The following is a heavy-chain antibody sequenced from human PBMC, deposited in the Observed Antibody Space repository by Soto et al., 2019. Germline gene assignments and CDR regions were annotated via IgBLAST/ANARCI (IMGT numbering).Heavy chain of an antibody. Sequence: QEQLVQSGAEVKKPGSSVKVSCKASGGLFSSYPISWVRQVPGQGLEWMGGIIHVFRTAYYTQRFQGRVTITADESTTTAYMELSSLRSEDSGIYYCASGGSGYTWFNEFWGQGTLVTVSS. V-gene: IGHV1-69*01. CDR2: IIHVFRTA. D-gene: IGHD3-22*01. CDR1: GGLFSSYP. J-gene: IGHJ4*02. CDR3: ASGGSGYTWFNEF.